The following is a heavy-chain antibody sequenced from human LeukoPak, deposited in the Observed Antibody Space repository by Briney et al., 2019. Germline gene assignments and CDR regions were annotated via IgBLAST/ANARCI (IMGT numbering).Heavy chain of an antibody. CDR3: ARVLLWFGEGPFDY. V-gene: IGHV3-48*03. CDR1: GFTFSSFE. D-gene: IGHD3-10*01. Sequence: GGSLRLSCAASGFTFSSFEMTWVRQAPGKGLEWVSYISSSGTTVYYADSVKGRFTISRDNAKNSLYLQMNSLRAEDTAVYYCARVLLWFGEGPFDYWGQGTLVTVSS. J-gene: IGHJ4*02. CDR2: ISSSGTTV.